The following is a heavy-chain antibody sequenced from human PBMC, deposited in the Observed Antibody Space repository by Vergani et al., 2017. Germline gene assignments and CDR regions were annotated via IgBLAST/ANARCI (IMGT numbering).Heavy chain of an antibody. CDR1: GGSFSGYY. V-gene: IGHV4-34*01. D-gene: IGHD2-2*01. CDR2: INHSGST. Sequence: QVQLQQWGAGLLKPSETLSLTCAVYGGSFSGYYWSWTRQPPGKGLEWIGEINHSGSTNYNPSLKSRVTISVDTSKNQFSLKLSSVTAADTAVYYCARGDCSSTSCYVGGGYYYYYMDVWGKGTTVTVSS. J-gene: IGHJ6*03. CDR3: ARGDCSSTSCYVGGGYYYYYMDV.